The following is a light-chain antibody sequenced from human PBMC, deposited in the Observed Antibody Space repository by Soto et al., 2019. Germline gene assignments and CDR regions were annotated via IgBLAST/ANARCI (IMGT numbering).Light chain of an antibody. CDR3: QQLNSYSFT. V-gene: IGKV1-9*01. CDR2: AAS. Sequence: DIQLTQSPSFLSASVGDRVTITCRASQGISSYLAWYQQKPGKAPKLLIYAASTLQSGVPSRFSGSGSGTEFTLTLSSLQPEDFATYYCQQLNSYSFTFGPGTKVYIK. J-gene: IGKJ3*01. CDR1: QGISSY.